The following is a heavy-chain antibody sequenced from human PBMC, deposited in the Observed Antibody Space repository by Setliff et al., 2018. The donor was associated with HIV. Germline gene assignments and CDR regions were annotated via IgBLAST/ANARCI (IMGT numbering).Heavy chain of an antibody. J-gene: IGHJ6*03. V-gene: IGHV4-39*02. CDR2: IYYSFSGST. CDR3: ARVSSTYWYSIFRNYYYHMDV. Sequence: SETLSLTCTVSAGSISSSNYYWGWIRQPPGKGLEWIGSIYYSFSGSTYYNPSLKSRVTISVDTSKNHFSLKLSSVSAADTAVYYCARVSSTYWYSIFRNYYYHMDVWGKGTTVTVSS. D-gene: IGHD2-8*02. CDR1: AGSISSSNYY.